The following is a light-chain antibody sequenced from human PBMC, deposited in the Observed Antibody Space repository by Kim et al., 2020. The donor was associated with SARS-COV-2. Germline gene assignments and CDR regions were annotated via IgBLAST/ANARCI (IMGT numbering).Light chain of an antibody. Sequence: ITISCTGSSSDVGGYKYVSWYQQHPGKAPKLVIYEVSNRPSGVSNRFSGSKSGNTASLTISGLQAEDEADYYCSSYIRGSTNYVFGTGTKVTVL. J-gene: IGLJ1*01. CDR3: SSYIRGSTNYV. CDR1: SSDVGGYKY. V-gene: IGLV2-14*01. CDR2: EVS.